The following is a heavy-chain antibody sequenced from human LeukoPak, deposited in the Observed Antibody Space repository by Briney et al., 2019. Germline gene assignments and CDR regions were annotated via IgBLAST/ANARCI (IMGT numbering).Heavy chain of an antibody. V-gene: IGHV4-59*08. CDR2: IYYSGST. CDR1: GGSISSYY. J-gene: IGHJ6*02. CDR3: ARLPGIAAAPYYYYGMDV. Sequence: SETLSLTCTVSGGSISSYYWSWIRQPPGKGLEWIGYIYYSGSTNYNPSLKSRVTISVDTSKNQFSLKLSSVTAADTAVYYCARLPGIAAAPYYYYGMDVWGQGTTVTVSS. D-gene: IGHD6-13*01.